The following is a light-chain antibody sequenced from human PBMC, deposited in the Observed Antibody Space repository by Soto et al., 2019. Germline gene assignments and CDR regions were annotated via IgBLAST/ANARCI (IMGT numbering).Light chain of an antibody. CDR2: RNSDGSH. Sequence: QPVLTQSPSAAASLGASVKLTGTLSSGHSNYDIAWHQQQTGKGPRYLMKRNSDGSHSKGDGIPDRFSGSSSGAERYLTNAILQSEYEADYYCQTWDTGFNVVFGGGTKLTVL. J-gene: IGLJ2*01. V-gene: IGLV4-69*01. CDR1: SGHSNYD. CDR3: QTWDTGFNVV.